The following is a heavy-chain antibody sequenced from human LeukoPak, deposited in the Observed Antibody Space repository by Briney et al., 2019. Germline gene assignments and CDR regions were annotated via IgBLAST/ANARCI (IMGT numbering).Heavy chain of an antibody. J-gene: IGHJ5*02. CDR1: GFTFTSSA. D-gene: IGHD2-2*01. V-gene: IGHV1-58*02. CDR2: IVVGSGNT. CDR3: AAALSDQLHEFDP. Sequence: SVKVSCKASGFTFTSSAMQWVRQARGQRLEWIGWIVVGSGNTNYAQKFQERVTITRDMSTSTAYMELSSLRSEDTAVYYCAAALSDQLHEFDPWGQGTLVTVSS.